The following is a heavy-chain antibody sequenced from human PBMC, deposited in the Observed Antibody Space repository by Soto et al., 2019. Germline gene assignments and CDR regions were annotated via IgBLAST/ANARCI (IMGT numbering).Heavy chain of an antibody. V-gene: IGHV3-7*05. CDR2: IKQDGSEK. CDR1: GFTFSSYW. CDR3: ARGSLYDSSGYYPHLPPDEYFQH. Sequence: GRSLRLSCAASGFTFSSYWMSWVRQAPGKGLEWVANIKQDGSEKYYVDSVKGRFTISRDNAKNSLYLQMNSLRAEDTAVYYCARGSLYDSSGYYPHLPPDEYFQHWGQGTLVTVSS. J-gene: IGHJ1*01. D-gene: IGHD3-22*01.